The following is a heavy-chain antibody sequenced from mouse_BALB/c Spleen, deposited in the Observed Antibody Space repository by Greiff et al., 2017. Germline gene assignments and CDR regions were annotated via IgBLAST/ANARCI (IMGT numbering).Heavy chain of an antibody. J-gene: IGHJ4*01. CDR2: INSNGGST. CDR3: ARGGYGRAMDY. D-gene: IGHD1-2*01. CDR1: GFTFSSYG. Sequence: EVQLVESGGGLVQPGGSLKLSCAASGFTFSSYGMSWVRQTPDKRLELVATINSNGGSTYYPDSVKGRFTISRDNAKNTLYLQMSSLKSEDTAMYYCARGGYGRAMDYWGQGTSVTVSS. V-gene: IGHV5-6-3*01.